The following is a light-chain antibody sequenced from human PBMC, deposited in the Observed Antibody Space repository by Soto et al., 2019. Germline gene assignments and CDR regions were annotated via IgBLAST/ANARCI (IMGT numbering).Light chain of an antibody. CDR1: QSVSSSY. Sequence: EIVLTQSPGTLCLSPGERATLSCRASQSVSSSYVAWYQQKPGQAPRLLIYGASSRATGIPDRFSGSGSGTDFTLTISRLEPEDVAVYYCQQYGSSPYTFGQGTRLEIK. CDR3: QQYGSSPYT. J-gene: IGKJ5*01. V-gene: IGKV3-20*01. CDR2: GAS.